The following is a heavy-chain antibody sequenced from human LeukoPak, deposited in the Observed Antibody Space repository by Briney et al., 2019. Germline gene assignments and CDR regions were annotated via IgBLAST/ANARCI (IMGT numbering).Heavy chain of an antibody. D-gene: IGHD1-26*01. CDR1: GFTFRDAA. V-gene: IGHV3-23*01. CDR3: AKDMELAS. J-gene: IGHJ5*02. CDR2: ISSSGANA. Sequence: GGSFTLSCAASGFTFRDAAMTWVRQAPGKGLEWVSLISSSGANAYYADSVKGRFTISRDNSKNTLYLQMNNLRGEDTAEYYCAKDMELASWGQGTLVTVSS.